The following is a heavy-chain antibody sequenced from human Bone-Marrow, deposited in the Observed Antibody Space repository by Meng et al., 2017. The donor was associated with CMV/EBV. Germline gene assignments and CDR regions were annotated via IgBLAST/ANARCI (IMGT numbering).Heavy chain of an antibody. CDR1: GFTFSSYA. J-gene: IGHJ6*02. Sequence: GGSLRLSCAASGFTFSSYAMHWVRQAPGKGLEWVAVISYDGSNKYYADSVKGRFTISRDNSKNTLYLQMNSLRAEDTAVYYCARDEGGYFSYYYGMDVWGQGPTVTVSS. V-gene: IGHV3-30-3*01. D-gene: IGHD2-15*01. CDR3: ARDEGGYFSYYYGMDV. CDR2: ISYDGSNK.